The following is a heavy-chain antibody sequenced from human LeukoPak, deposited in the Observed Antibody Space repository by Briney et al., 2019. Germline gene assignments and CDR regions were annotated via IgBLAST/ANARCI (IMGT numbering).Heavy chain of an antibody. CDR3: AKGGRYSSSLLDY. J-gene: IGHJ4*02. CDR1: GFTFSSYG. V-gene: IGHV3-30*02. CDR2: IRYDGSNK. Sequence: GQPGGSLRLSCAASGFTFSSYGMRWVRQAPGKGLEWVAFIRYDGSNKYYADSVKGRFTISRENSKNTLYLQMNSLRAEDTAVYYCAKGGRYSSSLLDYWGQGTLVTVSS. D-gene: IGHD6-13*01.